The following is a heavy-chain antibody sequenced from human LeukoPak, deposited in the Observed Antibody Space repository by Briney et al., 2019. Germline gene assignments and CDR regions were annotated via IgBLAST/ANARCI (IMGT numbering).Heavy chain of an antibody. Sequence: GASVTVSCTASGYTFTSYYMHWVRQAPGQGLEWMGIINPSGGSTNYAQKFQGRVTMTRDTSTSTVYMELSSLRSENTAVYYCASLAVREIPDAFDIWGQGTMVTVSS. CDR1: GYTFTSYY. CDR3: ASLAVREIPDAFDI. D-gene: IGHD3-10*01. V-gene: IGHV1-46*01. J-gene: IGHJ3*02. CDR2: INPSGGST.